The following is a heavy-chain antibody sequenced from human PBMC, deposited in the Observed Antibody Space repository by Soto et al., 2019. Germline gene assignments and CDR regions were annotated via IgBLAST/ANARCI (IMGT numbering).Heavy chain of an antibody. D-gene: IGHD3-16*02. CDR1: GFSLSTSGVR. Sequence: ESGPTLVNPTQTLTLTCTFSGFSLSTSGVRVSWIRQPPGKALEWLARIDWDDDKFYSTSLKTRLTISKDTSKNQVVLTMTNMDPVDTATYYCVRIPRGNRYSPDYCGPAMLVTVS. J-gene: IGHJ4*02. CDR2: IDWDDDK. CDR3: VRIPRGNRYSPDY. V-gene: IGHV2-70*04.